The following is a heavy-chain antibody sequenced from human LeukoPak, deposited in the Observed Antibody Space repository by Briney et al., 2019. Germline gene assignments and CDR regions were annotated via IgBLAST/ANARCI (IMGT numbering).Heavy chain of an antibody. CDR3: ARDDYDSSGPTAY. D-gene: IGHD3-22*01. CDR2: INHSGST. CDR1: GGSFSGYY. V-gene: IGHV4-34*01. J-gene: IGHJ4*02. Sequence: SETLSLTCAAYGGSFSGYYWSWIRQPPGKGLEWIGEINHSGSTNYNPSLKSRVTISVDTSKNQFSLKLSSVTAADTAVYYCARDDYDSSGPTAYWGQGTLVTVSS.